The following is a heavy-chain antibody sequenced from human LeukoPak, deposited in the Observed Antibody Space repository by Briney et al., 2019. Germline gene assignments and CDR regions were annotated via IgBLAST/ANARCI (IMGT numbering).Heavy chain of an antibody. CDR2: ISGSGGST. CDR1: GFTFSSYA. CDR3: AKDGEGYYDYVWGSYRYGSGAFDI. V-gene: IGHV3-23*01. J-gene: IGHJ3*02. Sequence: GGSLRLSCAASGFTFSSYAMSWVRQAPGKGLEWVSAISGSGGSTYYADSVKGRFTIFRDNSKNTLYLQMNSLRAEDTAVYYCAKDGEGYYDYVWGSYRYGSGAFDIWGQGTMVTVSS. D-gene: IGHD3-16*02.